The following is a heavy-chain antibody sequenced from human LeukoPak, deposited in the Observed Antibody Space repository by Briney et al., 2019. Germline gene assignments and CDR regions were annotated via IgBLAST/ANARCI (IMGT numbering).Heavy chain of an antibody. J-gene: IGHJ4*02. D-gene: IGHD3/OR15-3a*01. V-gene: IGHV1-2*06. Sequence: GASVKVSCKASGYTFTDYYIHWVRQAPGQGLEWMGRIDPDSGVTNSAQNFQGRVTMTRDTSITTAYMELSGLRSDDTAVYYCARDQARTTTWYLYMNYWGQGTLATVSS. CDR2: IDPDSGVT. CDR3: ARDQARTTTWYLYMNY. CDR1: GYTFTDYY.